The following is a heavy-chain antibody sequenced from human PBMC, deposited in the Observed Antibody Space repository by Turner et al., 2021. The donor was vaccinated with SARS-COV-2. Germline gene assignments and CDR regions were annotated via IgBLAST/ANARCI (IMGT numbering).Heavy chain of an antibody. CDR2: IIPIFGTA. CDR3: ARVGVGGSSWPKDFDY. CDR1: GGTFSTYA. D-gene: IGHD6-13*01. Sequence: QVQLVQSGAEVKKPGSSVKVSCKASGGTFSTYAITWVRQAPGQGLEWMGGIIPIFGTANYAKKCQGRVRITADESTSTANMGLSSMRSEETAVYYCARVGVGGSSWPKDFDYWGQGTLVTVSS. J-gene: IGHJ4*02. V-gene: IGHV1-69*01.